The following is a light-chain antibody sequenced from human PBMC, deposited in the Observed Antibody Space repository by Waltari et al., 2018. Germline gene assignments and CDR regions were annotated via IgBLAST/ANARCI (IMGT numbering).Light chain of an antibody. CDR2: GVS. CDR1: SSDVGGYNY. V-gene: IGLV2-14*01. J-gene: IGLJ1*01. CDR3: SSYTSTKTGV. Sequence: QSALTQPASVSGSPGQSITISCTGTSSDVGGYNYVSWYQQYPGKAPQLMSYGVSYRPSGISNRFSGSKSGNTATLTNSGLQAEDEADYYCSSYTSTKTGVFGTGTKVTVL.